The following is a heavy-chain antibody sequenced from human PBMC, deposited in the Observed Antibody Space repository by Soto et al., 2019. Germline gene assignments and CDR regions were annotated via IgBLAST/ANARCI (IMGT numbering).Heavy chain of an antibody. CDR2: INAGNGNT. D-gene: IGHD1-26*01. CDR3: ARDRSSGSYYAY. CDR1: GYTFTSYA. J-gene: IGHJ4*02. V-gene: IGHV1-3*01. Sequence: ASVKVSCKASGYTFTSYAMHWVRQAPGQRLEWMGWINAGNGNTKYSQKFQGRVTITRDTSASTAYMELSSLRSEDTAVYYCARDRSSGSYYAYWGQGTLVTVSS.